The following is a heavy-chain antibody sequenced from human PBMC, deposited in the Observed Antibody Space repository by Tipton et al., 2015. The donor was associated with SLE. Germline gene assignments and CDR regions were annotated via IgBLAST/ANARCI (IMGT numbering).Heavy chain of an antibody. CDR3: ARSPGRLRSMDY. Sequence: LRLSCTVSGGSINSYYWSWIRQPPGKGLEWIGYIYYSGSINYKPSLKSRVTISVDTSKNQFSLKLNSVTAADTAMYFCARSPGRLRSMDYWGQGTLVTVSS. J-gene: IGHJ4*02. V-gene: IGHV4-59*01. CDR1: GGSINSYY. D-gene: IGHD3-3*01. CDR2: IYYSGSI.